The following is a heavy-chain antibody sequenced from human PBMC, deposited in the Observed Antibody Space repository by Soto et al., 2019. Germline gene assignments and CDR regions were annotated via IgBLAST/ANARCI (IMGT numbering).Heavy chain of an antibody. V-gene: IGHV3-23*01. CDR2: ISGSGGST. D-gene: IGHD3-16*01. CDR3: AKYEMSPWDV. Sequence: EVQLLESGGGLVQPGGSLRLSCTASASGFTFSIYAMSWVRQAPGKGLEWVSTISGSGGSTYYTDSVKGRFTISRDNSRNTVYLQMNSLSAEDTAVYYCAKYEMSPWDVWGQGTTVTVSS. J-gene: IGHJ6*02. CDR1: GFTFSIYA.